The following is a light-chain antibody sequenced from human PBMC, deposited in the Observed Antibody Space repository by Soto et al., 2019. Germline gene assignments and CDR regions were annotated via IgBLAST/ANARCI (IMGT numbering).Light chain of an antibody. V-gene: IGKV3-11*01. CDR2: DAS. Sequence: EILLTQSPATLSLSPGERATLSWRASQSVSSYLAWYQQKPGQAPRLLIYDASNRATGIPARFSGSGSGTDFTLTISSLETEDFAVYYCQQRSNWPPITFGHGTRLEIK. CDR3: QQRSNWPPIT. CDR1: QSVSSY. J-gene: IGKJ5*01.